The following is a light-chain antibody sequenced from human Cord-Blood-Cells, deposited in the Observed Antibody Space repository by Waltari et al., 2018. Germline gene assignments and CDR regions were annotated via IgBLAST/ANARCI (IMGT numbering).Light chain of an antibody. CDR2: GAS. V-gene: IGKV3-15*01. CDR3: QQYNNWPRT. Sequence: EIVMTQSPATLSVSPGERATLSCRASQSVSSNLAWYQQKPGQAPRPLTYGASTRATGIPARFSGSGSGTEFTLTISSLQSEDCAVYYCQQYNNWPRTFGQGTKVEIK. CDR1: QSVSSN. J-gene: IGKJ1*01.